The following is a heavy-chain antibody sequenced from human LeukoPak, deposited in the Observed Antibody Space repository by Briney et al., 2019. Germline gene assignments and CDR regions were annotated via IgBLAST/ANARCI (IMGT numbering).Heavy chain of an antibody. D-gene: IGHD1-26*01. CDR2: MSGSGGST. CDR1: GFTLRSYA. V-gene: IGHV3-23*01. J-gene: IGHJ6*02. Sequence: GGSLRLSCAASGFTLRSYAMSWVRQAPGKGLEWVASMSGSGGSTYYADSVKGRFTISRDNSKNTLYLQMNSLRAEDTAVYYCARYHPTVVGASGGNGMDVWGQGTTVTVSS. CDR3: ARYHPTVVGASGGNGMDV.